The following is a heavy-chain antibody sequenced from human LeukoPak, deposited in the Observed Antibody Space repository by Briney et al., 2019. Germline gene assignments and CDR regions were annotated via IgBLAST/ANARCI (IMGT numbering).Heavy chain of an antibody. CDR2: ISSSGSTI. Sequence: GGSLRLSCAASGFTFSSYEMNWVRQAPGKGLEWVSYISSSGSTIYYADSVKGRFTISRDNAKNSLYLQMNSLRAEDTAVYYCARDAEGDSSSFVPYYFDYWGQGTLVTVSS. CDR3: ARDAEGDSSSFVPYYFDY. J-gene: IGHJ4*02. CDR1: GFTFSSYE. D-gene: IGHD6-6*01. V-gene: IGHV3-48*03.